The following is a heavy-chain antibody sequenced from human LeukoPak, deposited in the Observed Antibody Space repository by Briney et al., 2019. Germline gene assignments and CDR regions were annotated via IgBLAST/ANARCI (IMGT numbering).Heavy chain of an antibody. CDR3: AKDMIGYSSSCAFDY. J-gene: IGHJ4*02. CDR2: ISGDGGST. V-gene: IGHV3-43*02. CDR1: GFIFGSYW. Sequence: GGSLRLSCAASGFIFGSYWMSWVRQAPGKGLEWVSLISGDGGSTYYADSVKGRFTISRDNSKNSLYLQMNSLRTEDTALYYCAKDMIGYSSSCAFDYWGQGTLVPVSS. D-gene: IGHD6-13*01.